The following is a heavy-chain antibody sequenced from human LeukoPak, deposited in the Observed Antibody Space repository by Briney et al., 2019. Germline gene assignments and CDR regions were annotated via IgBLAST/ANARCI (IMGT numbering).Heavy chain of an antibody. CDR1: GYTFTSYA. V-gene: IGHV1-3*01. CDR3: AREGIPNMVRGHHSFDP. CDR2: INAGNGNT. D-gene: IGHD3-10*01. Sequence: VASVKVSCRASGYTFTSYAMHWVRQAPGQRLEWMGWINAGNGNTKYSQKFQGRVTITRDTSASTAYMELSSLRSEDTAVYYCAREGIPNMVRGHHSFDPWGQGTLVTVSS. J-gene: IGHJ5*02.